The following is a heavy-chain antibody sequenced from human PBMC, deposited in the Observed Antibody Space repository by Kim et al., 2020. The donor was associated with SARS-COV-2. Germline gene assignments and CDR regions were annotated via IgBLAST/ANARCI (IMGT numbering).Heavy chain of an antibody. V-gene: IGHV3-30*01. Sequence: ADSVEGRFTISRDNSKNTLYLQMNSLRAEDTAVYYCARTYSGSYLFYFDYWGQGTLVTVSS. D-gene: IGHD1-26*01. J-gene: IGHJ4*02. CDR3: ARTYSGSYLFYFDY.